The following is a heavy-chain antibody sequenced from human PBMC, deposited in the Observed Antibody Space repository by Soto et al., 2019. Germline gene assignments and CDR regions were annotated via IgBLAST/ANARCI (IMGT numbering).Heavy chain of an antibody. CDR3: ARDSISYSNYVRWFDP. J-gene: IGHJ5*02. D-gene: IGHD4-4*01. CDR1: GGSISSGDYY. CDR2: IYYSGST. V-gene: IGHV4-30-4*01. Sequence: QVQLQESGPGLVKPSQTLSLTCTVSGGSISSGDYYWSWIRQPPGKGLEWIGYIYYSGSTYYNPSLKSRVTISVDTSKNQFSLKLSSVTAADTAVYYCARDSISYSNYVRWFDPWGQGTLVTVSS.